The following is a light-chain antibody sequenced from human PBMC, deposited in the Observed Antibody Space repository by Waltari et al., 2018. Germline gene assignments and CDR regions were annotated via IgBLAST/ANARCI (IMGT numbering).Light chain of an antibody. J-gene: IGLJ2*01. Sequence: QSALTQPPSISGTPGQTVTISCSWGPSNVGTNPVHWYQQVPGTTPKRLIFYGNQRPSGVPDRFSGSESDTSASLAISGLQSQDEADYYCATWDDSVTGHWVFGGGTKVTVL. V-gene: IGLV1-44*01. CDR3: ATWDDSVTGHWV. CDR1: PSNVGTNP. CDR2: YGN.